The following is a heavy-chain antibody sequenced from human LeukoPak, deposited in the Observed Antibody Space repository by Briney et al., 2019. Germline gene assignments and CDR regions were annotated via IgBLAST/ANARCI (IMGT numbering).Heavy chain of an antibody. J-gene: IGHJ4*02. D-gene: IGHD2-15*01. Sequence: GWSLRLSCAASGFTFRPYGMHWVRQAPGKGPEWVALILNDGNTKHYADSVRGRFTISRDNSKNTLYLQMNSLRAEDTAVYYCARDIGDCSSGSCYSDYFDYWGQGTLVTVSS. CDR3: ARDIGDCSSGSCYSDYFDY. CDR2: ILNDGNTK. V-gene: IGHV3-33*01. CDR1: GFTFRPYG.